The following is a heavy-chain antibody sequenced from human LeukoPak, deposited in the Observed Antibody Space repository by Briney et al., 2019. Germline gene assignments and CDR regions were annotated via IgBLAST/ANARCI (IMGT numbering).Heavy chain of an antibody. CDR2: IYHSGST. D-gene: IGHD6-13*01. CDR3: AREGSSSWYKGGDAFDI. J-gene: IGHJ3*02. Sequence: SETLSLTCTVSGYSISSGYYWGWIRQPPGKGLEWIGSIYHSGSTYYNPSLKSRVTISVDTSKNQFSLKLSSVTAADTAVYYCAREGSSSWYKGGDAFDIWGQGTMVTVSS. CDR1: GYSISSGYY. V-gene: IGHV4-38-2*02.